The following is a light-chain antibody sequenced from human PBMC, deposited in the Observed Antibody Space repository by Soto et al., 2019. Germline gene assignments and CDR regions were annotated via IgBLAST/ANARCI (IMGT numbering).Light chain of an antibody. CDR3: QQRSNWIT. CDR2: GAS. Sequence: VLTQSPATLSLSPGARATLSCRASENVRTFVDWYQQNPGQAPRLLIYGASNRATDIPARFSGSGSRTDFTLTISSLEPEDFAVYYCQQRSNWITFGQGTRLEIK. J-gene: IGKJ5*01. V-gene: IGKV3-11*01. CDR1: ENVRTF.